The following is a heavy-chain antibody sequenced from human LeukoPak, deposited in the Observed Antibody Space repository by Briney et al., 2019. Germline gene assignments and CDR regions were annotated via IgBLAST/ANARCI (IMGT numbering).Heavy chain of an antibody. D-gene: IGHD2-2*02. CDR2: IIPIFGTA. V-gene: IGHV1-69*01. CDR3: ARGARFVAYCRSTSCYTPDF. CDR1: GGTFSSYA. J-gene: IGHJ4*02. Sequence: SVKVSCKASGGTFSSYAISWVRQAPGQGLEWTGGIIPIFGTANYAQKFQGRVTITADESTSTAYMELSSLRSEDTAVYYCARGARFVAYCRSTSCYTPDFWGQGTLVTVSS.